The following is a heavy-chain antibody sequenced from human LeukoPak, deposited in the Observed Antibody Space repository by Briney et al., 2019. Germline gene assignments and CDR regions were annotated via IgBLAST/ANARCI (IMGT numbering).Heavy chain of an antibody. V-gene: IGHV3-7*01. CDR3: ARVGYSYGPDY. Sequence: PGGSLRLSCAASGFTFRNYWMSWVRQAPGKGLEWVANIKVDGSEKYYVDSVKGRLTISRDNAKNSLYLQMNSLRAEDTAVYYCARVGYSYGPDYWGQGTLVTVSS. CDR2: IKVDGSEK. CDR1: GFTFRNYW. D-gene: IGHD5-18*01. J-gene: IGHJ4*02.